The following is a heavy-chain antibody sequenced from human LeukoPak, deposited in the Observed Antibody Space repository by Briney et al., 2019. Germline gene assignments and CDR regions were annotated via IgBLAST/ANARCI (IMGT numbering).Heavy chain of an antibody. Sequence: RGSLRLSCAGSGFALKSYSLSWVRQAPGKGLEWVANILPDGSYEHYEDSVKGRFTISRDNAKNSLSLHMNSLRAEDTAIYYCTTKWYWGQGTLVTVSS. CDR2: ILPDGSYE. CDR3: TTKWY. J-gene: IGHJ4*02. D-gene: IGHD2-8*01. CDR1: GFALKSYS. V-gene: IGHV3-7*01.